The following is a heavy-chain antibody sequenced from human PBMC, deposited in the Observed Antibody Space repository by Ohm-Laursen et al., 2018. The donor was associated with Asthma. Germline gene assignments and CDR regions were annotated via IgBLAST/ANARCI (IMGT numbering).Heavy chain of an antibody. V-gene: IGHV4-61*01. Sequence: SDTLSLTWTVSGGSISSGNYYWSWIRQPPGKGLEWIGYLYYSGNTNPSYHPSLKSRVTISVDTSQNQFSLKMSSVTAADTAVYYCARAAGRGDAYNQFDYWGQGTLVTVSS. CDR2: LYYSGNT. CDR3: ARAAGRGDAYNQFDY. J-gene: IGHJ4*02. D-gene: IGHD5-24*01. CDR1: GGSISSGNYY.